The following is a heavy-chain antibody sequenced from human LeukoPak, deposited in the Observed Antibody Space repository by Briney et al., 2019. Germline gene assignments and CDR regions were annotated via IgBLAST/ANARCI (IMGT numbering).Heavy chain of an antibody. Sequence: GGSLRLSCAASGFTFSSYAMSWVRQAPGKGLEWVSAISGSGGSTYYADSVKGRFTISRDNSKNTLYLQMNSLRAEDTAVYCCAKGLGSYDILTGYPHYYFDYWGQGTLVTVSS. CDR3: AKGLGSYDILTGYPHYYFDY. D-gene: IGHD3-9*01. J-gene: IGHJ4*02. CDR2: ISGSGGST. V-gene: IGHV3-23*01. CDR1: GFTFSSYA.